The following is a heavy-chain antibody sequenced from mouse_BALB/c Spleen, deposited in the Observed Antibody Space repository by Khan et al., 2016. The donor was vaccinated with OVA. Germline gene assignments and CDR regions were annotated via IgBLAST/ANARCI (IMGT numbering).Heavy chain of an antibody. CDR1: GYSFTSYY. CDR3: ARGTLDY. V-gene: IGHV1S135*01. D-gene: IGHD3-3*01. Sequence: VRLQQSGPELMRPGSSVNISCKASGYSFTSYYIHWVKQSHGKSLEWIGYIDPFNGGTDYNQKFKGKATLTVDKSSNTAYMHLSSLTSEDSAVXYCARGTLDYWGQGTLVTVS. CDR2: IDPFNGGT. J-gene: IGHJ3*01.